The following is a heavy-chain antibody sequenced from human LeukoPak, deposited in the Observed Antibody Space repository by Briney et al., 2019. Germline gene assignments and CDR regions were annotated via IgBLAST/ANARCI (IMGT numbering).Heavy chain of an antibody. Sequence: SETLSLTCTVSGGSISSSSYYWGWIRQPPGKGLEWIGNIYYSGNTYYSPSLKSRVTISVDTSKNQFSLKLSSVTTADTAVYYCARDLGEGGYPDYWGQGTLVTVSS. CDR2: IYYSGNT. D-gene: IGHD5-12*01. J-gene: IGHJ4*02. CDR1: GGSISSSSYY. V-gene: IGHV4-39*07. CDR3: ARDLGEGGYPDY.